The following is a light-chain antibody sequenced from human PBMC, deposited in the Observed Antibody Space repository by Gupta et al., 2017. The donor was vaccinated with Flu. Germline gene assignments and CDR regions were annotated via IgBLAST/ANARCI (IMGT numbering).Light chain of an antibody. CDR1: SSDVGSYTL. CDR2: EGS. J-gene: IGLJ2*01. CDR3: CSYAGSSTHVV. Sequence: QSALTQPASVSGSPGQSITISCTGTSSDVGSYTLVSWYQQHPGKAPKLMIYEGSKRPSGVSNRFSGSKSGNTASLTISGLQAEDEADYYCCSYAGSSTHVVFGGGTKLTVL. V-gene: IGLV2-23*01.